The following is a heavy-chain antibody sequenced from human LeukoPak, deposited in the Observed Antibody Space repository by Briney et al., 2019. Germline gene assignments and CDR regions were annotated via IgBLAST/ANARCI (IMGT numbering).Heavy chain of an antibody. CDR1: GFTFSSYG. CDR3: AKGGAAAGPFDY. Sequence: GGSLRLSCAASGFTFSSYGMHWVRQAPGKGLEWVAVISYDGSNKYYADSVKGRFTISRDNSKNTLYLQMNSLRAEDTAVYYCAKGGAAAGPFDYWGQGTLVTVSS. V-gene: IGHV3-30*18. D-gene: IGHD6-13*01. J-gene: IGHJ4*02. CDR2: ISYDGSNK.